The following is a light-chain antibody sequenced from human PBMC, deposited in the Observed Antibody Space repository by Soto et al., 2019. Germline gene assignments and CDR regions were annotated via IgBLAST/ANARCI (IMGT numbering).Light chain of an antibody. V-gene: IGKV3-11*01. Sequence: EIVFTQSPATLSLSPGERATPSCRASQSVSSYLAWYQQKPGQAPRLLIYDASNRATGIPARFSGSGSGTDFTLTISSLEPEDFAVYYCQQRSGTFGQGTRLEIK. CDR3: QQRSGT. CDR2: DAS. CDR1: QSVSSY. J-gene: IGKJ5*01.